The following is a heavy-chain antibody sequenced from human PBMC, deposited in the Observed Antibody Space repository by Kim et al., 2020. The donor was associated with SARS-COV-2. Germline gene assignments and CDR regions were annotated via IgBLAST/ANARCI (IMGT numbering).Heavy chain of an antibody. Sequence: KGSFTISRDASKNTLYMQMNSLKPEDTAVYYCTTEPYGSGRYYYYYYGMDVWGQGTTVTVSS. J-gene: IGHJ6*02. CDR3: TTEPYGSGRYYYYYYGMDV. D-gene: IGHD3-10*01. V-gene: IGHV3-15*01.